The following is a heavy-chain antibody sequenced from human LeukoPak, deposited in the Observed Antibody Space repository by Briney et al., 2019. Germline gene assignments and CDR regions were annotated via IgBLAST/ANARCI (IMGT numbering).Heavy chain of an antibody. D-gene: IGHD6-13*01. J-gene: IGHJ6*02. CDR2: ISSSSSYI. V-gene: IGHV3-21*01. CDR1: GFTFSSYS. CDR3: ASPRPIAAAGTYYYGMDV. Sequence: GGSLRLSCAASGFTFSSYSMNWVRQAPGKGLEWVSSISSSSSYIYYADSVKGRFTISRDNAKNSLYLQMNSLRAEDTAVYYCASPRPIAAAGTYYYGMDVWGQGNTVTVSS.